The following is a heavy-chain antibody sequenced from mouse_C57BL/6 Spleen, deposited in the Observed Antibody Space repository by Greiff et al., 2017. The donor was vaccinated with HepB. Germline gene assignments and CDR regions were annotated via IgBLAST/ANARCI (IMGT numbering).Heavy chain of an antibody. V-gene: IGHV1-66*01. Sequence: QVQLQQSGPELVKPGASVKISCKASGYSFTSYYIHWVKQRPGQGLEWIGWIYPGSGNTKYNEKFKGKATLTADTSSSTAYMQLSSLTSEDSAVYYCARGPLTRQYFDYWGQGTTLTVSS. D-gene: IGHD6-1*01. CDR1: GYSFTSYY. CDR3: ARGPLTRQYFDY. J-gene: IGHJ2*01. CDR2: IYPGSGNT.